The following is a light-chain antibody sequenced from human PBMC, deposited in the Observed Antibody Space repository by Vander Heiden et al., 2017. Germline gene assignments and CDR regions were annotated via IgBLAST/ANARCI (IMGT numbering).Light chain of an antibody. CDR1: KLGAKY. J-gene: IGLJ2*01. Sequence: SYEPSQPPSVSVSPGQTATITCSGDKLGAKYAFWYQQRPGQSPEVVIYQDSKRPSGIPERFSGSNAGNTATLTISGTQAFDEADYFCQVWDSSTAVFGGGTKLTVL. V-gene: IGLV3-1*01. CDR3: QVWDSSTAV. CDR2: QDS.